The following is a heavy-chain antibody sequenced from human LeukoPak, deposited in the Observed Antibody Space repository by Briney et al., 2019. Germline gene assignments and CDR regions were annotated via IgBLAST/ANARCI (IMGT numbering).Heavy chain of an antibody. V-gene: IGHV4-59*01. CDR3: ARVRRVLITTNDAFDV. CDR2: IYYSGKT. Sequence: PSETLSLTCTVSGDSISTYYWSWIRQPPGKGLEWIGYIYYSGKTNYNPSLKSRVTISVDTSKNHFSLKLSSVTAAATAVYYCARVRRVLITTNDAFDVWGQGTMVTVSS. D-gene: IGHD3-22*01. CDR1: GDSISTYY. J-gene: IGHJ3*01.